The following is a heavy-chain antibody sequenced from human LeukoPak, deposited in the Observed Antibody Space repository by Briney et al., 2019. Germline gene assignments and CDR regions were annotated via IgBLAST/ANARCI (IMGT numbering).Heavy chain of an antibody. CDR1: GGSISSSNW. CDR3: ATRGDYYGSGSF. CDR2: IYHSGST. D-gene: IGHD3-10*01. V-gene: IGHV4-4*02. J-gene: IGHJ4*02. Sequence: SGTLSLTCAVSGGSISSSNWWSWVRQPPGKGLEWIGEIYHSGSTNYNPSLKSRVTISVDKPKNQFSLKLSSVTAADTAVYYCATRGDYYGSGSFWGQGTLVTVSS.